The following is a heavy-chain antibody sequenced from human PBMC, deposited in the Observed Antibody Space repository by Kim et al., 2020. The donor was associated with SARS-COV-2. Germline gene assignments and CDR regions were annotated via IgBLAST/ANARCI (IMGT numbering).Heavy chain of an antibody. D-gene: IGHD2-2*01. CDR1: GGSISSSSYY. Sequence: SETLSLTCTVSGGSISSSSYYWGWIRQPPGKGLEWIGSIYYSGSTYYNPSLKSRVTISVHTSKNQFSLKLSSVTAADTAVYYCARHSRIVVVPAAILAWGQGTLVTVSS. CDR2: IYYSGST. CDR3: ARHSRIVVVPAAILA. V-gene: IGHV4-39*01. J-gene: IGHJ4*02.